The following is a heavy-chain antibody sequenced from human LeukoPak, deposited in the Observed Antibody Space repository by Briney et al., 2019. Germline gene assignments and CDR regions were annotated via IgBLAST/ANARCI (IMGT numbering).Heavy chain of an antibody. J-gene: IGHJ6*02. Sequence: GRSLRLSCAASGFTISSYAMHWVRHAPGKGLVRVAVISYDGSNKYYADSVNGRFTISRDHSNNTLYSHMNSLRPWNTAVYYCARNTGDSSGYGWYYYGMDVWGQGTTVTVSS. V-gene: IGHV3-30-3*01. CDR3: ARNTGDSSGYGWYYYGMDV. D-gene: IGHD3-22*01. CDR2: ISYDGSNK. CDR1: GFTISSYA.